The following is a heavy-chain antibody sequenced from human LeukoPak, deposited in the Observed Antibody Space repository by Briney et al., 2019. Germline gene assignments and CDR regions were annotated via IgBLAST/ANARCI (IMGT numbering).Heavy chain of an antibody. CDR1: GFTFSSYA. CDR3: AKDPRVGASAAEYFQY. D-gene: IGHD1-26*01. Sequence: GRSLRLSCAASGFTFSSYAMHWVRQAPGKGLEWVAVISYDGSNKYYADSVKGRVTISRDNSRSTLYLQMNSLRAEDTAIYYCAKDPRVGASAAEYFQYWGQGTLVTVSS. V-gene: IGHV3-30*07. J-gene: IGHJ1*01. CDR2: ISYDGSNK.